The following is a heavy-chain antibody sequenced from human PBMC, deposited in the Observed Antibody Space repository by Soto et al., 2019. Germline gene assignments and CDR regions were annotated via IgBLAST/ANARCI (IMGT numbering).Heavy chain of an antibody. CDR1: GGTFSSYA. D-gene: IGHD6-13*01. J-gene: IGHJ5*02. V-gene: IGHV1-69*13. Sequence: SVKVSCKASGGTFSSYAISWVRQAPGQGLEWTGGIIPIFGTANYAQKFQGRVTITADESTSTDYMELSSLRSEDTAVYYCASQPTYSSSWYGWFDPWGQGTLVTVSS. CDR2: IIPIFGTA. CDR3: ASQPTYSSSWYGWFDP.